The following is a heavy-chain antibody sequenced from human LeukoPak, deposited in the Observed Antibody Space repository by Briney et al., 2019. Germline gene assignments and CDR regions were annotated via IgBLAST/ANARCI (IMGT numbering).Heavy chain of an antibody. J-gene: IGHJ4*02. D-gene: IGHD4-17*01. CDR1: GFMFSSYA. CDR2: ISGPGKFT. CDR3: AKVGYGDLAH. V-gene: IGHV3-23*01. Sequence: GGSLRLSCAASGFMFSSYAMTWVRQAPGKGLEWVSSISGPGKFTYYAESVRGRFTISRDNPENTVYLQMNSLRVDDTAVYYCAKVGYGDLAHWGQGTLVPVSS.